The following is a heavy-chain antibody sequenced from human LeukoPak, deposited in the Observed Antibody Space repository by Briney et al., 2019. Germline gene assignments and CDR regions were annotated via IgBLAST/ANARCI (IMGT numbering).Heavy chain of an antibody. CDR3: ARVSYLRPYQLDS. CDR2: ISLKSGSA. CDR1: GYTFVNYG. J-gene: IGHJ4*02. Sequence: ASVKVSCKTSGYTFVNYGINWVRQAPGQGLERMGWISLKSGSAGYAQRVQGRVTLTTDTSTNTAYMELRSLRADDTAVYYCARVSYLRPYQLDSWGQGTLVSISS. D-gene: IGHD2-2*01. V-gene: IGHV1-18*01.